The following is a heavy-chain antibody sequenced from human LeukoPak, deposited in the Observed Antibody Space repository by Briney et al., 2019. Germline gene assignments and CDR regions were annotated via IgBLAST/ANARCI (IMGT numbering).Heavy chain of an antibody. CDR3: ARVRPASAYYYYGMDV. Sequence: SETLSLTCTVSRGSLSSYYWGWIRQPPGKGLEWIGYIYYSGRTNYNPSLRSRVTISVDTSKNQFSLKLSSVTAADTAVYYCARVRPASAYYYYGMDVWGKGTTVTVSS. D-gene: IGHD6-25*01. CDR2: IYYSGRT. V-gene: IGHV4-59*01. J-gene: IGHJ6*04. CDR1: RGSLSSYY.